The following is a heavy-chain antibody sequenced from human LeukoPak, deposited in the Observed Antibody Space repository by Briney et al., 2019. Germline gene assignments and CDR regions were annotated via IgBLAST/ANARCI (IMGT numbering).Heavy chain of an antibody. CDR1: GYSISSGYY. CDR2: IYHSGST. J-gene: IGHJ5*02. Sequence: PSETLSLTCTVSGYSISSGYYWGWIRQPPGQGLEWIGSIYHSGSTYYNPSLKSRVTISVDTSKNQFSLKLSSVTAADTAVYYCARDNLNVVVVAATLGWFDPWGQGTLVTVSS. CDR3: ARDNLNVVVVAATLGWFDP. V-gene: IGHV4-38-2*02. D-gene: IGHD2-15*01.